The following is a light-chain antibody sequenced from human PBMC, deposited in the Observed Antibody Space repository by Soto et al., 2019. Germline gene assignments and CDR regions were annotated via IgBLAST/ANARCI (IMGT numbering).Light chain of an antibody. Sequence: DIQMTQSPSTLSASVGDRVTITCRASQSIGTWLAWYQQKSGKAPKVLIYKASNLESGVPSRFSGSGSGTEFTLTISSLRPEDFATFYCHQYMSYPWTFGQGTKVEIK. CDR3: HQYMSYPWT. V-gene: IGKV1-5*03. CDR2: KAS. CDR1: QSIGTW. J-gene: IGKJ1*01.